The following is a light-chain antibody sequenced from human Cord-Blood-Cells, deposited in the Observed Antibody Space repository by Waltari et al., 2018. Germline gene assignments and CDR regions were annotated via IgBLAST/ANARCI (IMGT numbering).Light chain of an antibody. V-gene: IGKV2-30*01. J-gene: IGKJ1*01. CDR1: QSLVYSDGNTY. CDR2: KVS. CDR3: MQGTHWPRT. Sequence: DVVMTQSPLSLPVTLGQPASISCRSSQSLVYSDGNTYLNWFQPRPGQSPRRLIYKVSNPDSGVPDRFSGSWSGSDVTLKISGVEAEDGGVYYCMQGTHWPRTFGPGTKVEIK.